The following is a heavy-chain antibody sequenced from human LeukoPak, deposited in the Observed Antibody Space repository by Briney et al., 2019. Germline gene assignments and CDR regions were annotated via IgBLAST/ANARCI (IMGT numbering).Heavy chain of an antibody. J-gene: IGHJ6*02. CDR2: MKQDGSEK. CDR3: ARDFRYYYYYGLDV. Sequence: GGSLRLSCAASGFTFSSYWMTWVRQAPGKGLEWVANMKQDGSEKYYVDSVKGRFTISRDNALNSLYLQMNSLRAEDTAVYYCARDFRYYYYYGLDVWGQGTTVTVSS. V-gene: IGHV3-7*01. CDR1: GFTFSSYW.